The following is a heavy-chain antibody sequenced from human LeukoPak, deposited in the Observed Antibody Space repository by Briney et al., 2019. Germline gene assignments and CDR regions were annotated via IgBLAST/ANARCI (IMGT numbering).Heavy chain of an antibody. CDR2: ISAYNGNT. Sequence: ASVKVSCKASGYTFTSYGISWVRQAPGQGLEWMGWISAYNGNTNYAQKLQGRVTMTTDTSTSTAYMELRSLRSDDTAVYYCARDNGGHVPYYFGYWGQGTLVTVSS. J-gene: IGHJ4*02. D-gene: IGHD2-8*01. CDR3: ARDNGGHVPYYFGY. CDR1: GYTFTSYG. V-gene: IGHV1-18*04.